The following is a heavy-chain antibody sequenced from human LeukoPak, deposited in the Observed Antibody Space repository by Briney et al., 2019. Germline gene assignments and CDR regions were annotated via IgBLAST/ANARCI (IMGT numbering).Heavy chain of an antibody. Sequence: PSETLSLTCTVSGGSISSYYWSWIRQPPGKGLEWIGYIYYSGSTNYNPSLKSRVTISVDTSKNQFSLKLSSVTAADTAVYYCARFSRYCSSTSCYNDAFDIWGQGTMVTVSS. CDR2: IYYSGST. CDR3: ARFSRYCSSTSCYNDAFDI. J-gene: IGHJ3*02. D-gene: IGHD2-2*02. CDR1: GGSISSYY. V-gene: IGHV4-59*01.